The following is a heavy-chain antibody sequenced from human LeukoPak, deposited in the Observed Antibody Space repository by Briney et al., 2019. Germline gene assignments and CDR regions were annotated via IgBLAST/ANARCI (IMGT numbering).Heavy chain of an antibody. V-gene: IGHV3-66*01. CDR3: ARDSWPDSRNGMDV. J-gene: IGHJ6*02. CDR2: IYSGGST. CDR1: GFTVSSNY. Sequence: PGGSLRLSCAASGFTVSSNYMSWVRQAPGKGLEWVSVIYSGGSTYYADSVEGRFTISRDNSKNTLYLQMNSLRAEDTAVYYCARDSWPDSRNGMDVWGQGTTVTVSS. D-gene: IGHD3-22*01.